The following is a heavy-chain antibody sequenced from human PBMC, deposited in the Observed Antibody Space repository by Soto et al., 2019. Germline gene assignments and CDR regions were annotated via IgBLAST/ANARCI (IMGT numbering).Heavy chain of an antibody. J-gene: IGHJ5*02. CDR2: ISAYNGNT. V-gene: IGHV1-18*01. CDR1: GYTFTSYG. CDR3: ARVKMYYYDSSGYYLFSWFDP. D-gene: IGHD3-22*01. Sequence: ASVKVSCKGSGYTFTSYGISWVRQAPGQGLEWMGWISAYNGNTNYAQKLQGRVTMTTDTSTSTAYMELRSLRSDDTAVYYCARVKMYYYDSSGYYLFSWFDPWGQGTLVTVSS.